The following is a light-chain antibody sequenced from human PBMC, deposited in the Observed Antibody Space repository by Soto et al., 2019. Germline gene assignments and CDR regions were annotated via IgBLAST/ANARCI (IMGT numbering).Light chain of an antibody. J-gene: IGKJ4*01. CDR3: QQRINWPLT. V-gene: IGKV3-11*01. CDR1: QSISSH. Sequence: EIVLTQSPDTLSLSPGERATLSCRASQSISSHLAWYQQKPSQAPRLLIYGASNRATGIPARFSGSGSGTDFTLTISSLEPEDFAVYYCQQRINWPLTFGGGTKVEIK. CDR2: GAS.